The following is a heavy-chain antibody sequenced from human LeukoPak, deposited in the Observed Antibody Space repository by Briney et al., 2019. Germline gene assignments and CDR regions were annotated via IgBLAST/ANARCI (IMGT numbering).Heavy chain of an antibody. V-gene: IGHV3-7*01. D-gene: IGHD4-17*01. CDR1: GFTFSSYW. Sequence: SGGSLRLSCAASGFTFSSYWMSWVRQAPGKGLEWVANIKQDGSEKYYVDSVKGRFTTSRDNAKNSLYLQMNSLRAEDTAVYYCARQYGPRHFDYWGQGTLVTVSS. J-gene: IGHJ4*02. CDR2: IKQDGSEK. CDR3: ARQYGPRHFDY.